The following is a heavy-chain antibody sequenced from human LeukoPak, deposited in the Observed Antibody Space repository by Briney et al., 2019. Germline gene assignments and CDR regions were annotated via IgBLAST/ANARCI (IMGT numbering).Heavy chain of an antibody. CDR1: GGSISSSNYY. Sequence: PSETLSLTCTVSGGSISSSNYYWGWIRQPPGTGLEWIGSVYYSGSTYYNPSLKSRVTISVDTSKNHFSLKLNSVTAADTAVYYCANELGGAAAGTHAFDIWGEGTMVTVSS. J-gene: IGHJ3*02. V-gene: IGHV4-39*02. D-gene: IGHD6-13*01. CDR3: ANELGGAAAGTHAFDI. CDR2: VYYSGST.